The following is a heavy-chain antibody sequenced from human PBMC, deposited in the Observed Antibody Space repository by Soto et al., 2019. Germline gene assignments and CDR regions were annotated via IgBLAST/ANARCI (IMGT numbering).Heavy chain of an antibody. CDR2: IYYSGST. CDR1: GGSISSYY. Sequence: SETLSLTCTVSGGSISSYYWSRIRQPPGKGLEWIGYIYYSGSTNYNPSLKSRVTISVDTSKNQFSLKLSSVTAADTAVYYCARDYYHRSGPGYYYYGMDVWGQGTTVTAPQ. V-gene: IGHV4-59*01. D-gene: IGHD3-22*01. CDR3: ARDYYHRSGPGYYYYGMDV. J-gene: IGHJ6*01.